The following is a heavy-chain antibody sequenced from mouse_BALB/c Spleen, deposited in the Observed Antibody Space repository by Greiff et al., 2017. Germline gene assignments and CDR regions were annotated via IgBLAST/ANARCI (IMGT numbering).Heavy chain of an antibody. D-gene: IGHD1-1*01. V-gene: IGHV5-6-5*01. J-gene: IGHJ2*01. CDR2: ISSGGST. Sequence: DVQLVESGGGLVKPGGSLKLSCAASGFTFSSYAMSWVRQTPEKRLEWVASISSGGSTYYPDSVKGRFTISRDNARNILYLQMSSLRSEDTAMYYCARGRDSNITTVVFDYWGQGTTLTVSS. CDR1: GFTFSSYA. CDR3: ARGRDSNITTVVFDY.